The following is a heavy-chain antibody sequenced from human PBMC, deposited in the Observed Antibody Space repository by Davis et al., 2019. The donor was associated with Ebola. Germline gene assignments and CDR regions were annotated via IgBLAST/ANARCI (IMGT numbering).Heavy chain of an antibody. CDR2: ISNDGGTT. J-gene: IGHJ6*02. V-gene: IGHV3-64*01. Sequence: GVLKISCAASGFPFSFRTYAFHWVRQAPGKGLEYVSAISNDGGTTYYANSVKGRFTISRDNSRNTLYLRMASLRAEDMAVYYCASGGSSGIYYYGLDVWGQGTTVTVSS. D-gene: IGHD6-6*01. CDR3: ASGGSSGIYYYGLDV. CDR1: GFPFSFRTYA.